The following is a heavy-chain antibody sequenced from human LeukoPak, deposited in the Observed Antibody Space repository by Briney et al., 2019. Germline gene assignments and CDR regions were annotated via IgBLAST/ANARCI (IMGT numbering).Heavy chain of an antibody. CDR2: IIPIFGTA. CDR1: GYTFTSYG. J-gene: IGHJ5*02. CDR3: ARVDGDFGLDP. V-gene: IGHV1-69*13. Sequence: SVKVSCKASGYTFTSYGISWVRQAPGQGLEWMGGIIPIFGTANYAQKFQGRVTITADESTSTAYMELSSLRSEDTAVYYCARVDGDFGLDPWGQGTLVTVSS. D-gene: IGHD3-3*01.